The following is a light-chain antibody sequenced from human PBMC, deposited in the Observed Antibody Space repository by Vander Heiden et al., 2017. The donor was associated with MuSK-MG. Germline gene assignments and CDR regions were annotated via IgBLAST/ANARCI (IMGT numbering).Light chain of an antibody. V-gene: IGKV3-15*01. CDR2: AAS. Sequence: ETVMTQSPAPLSAFPGERAPLSCRASHAIGNNLAWYQQKAGQAPRLLIYAASTRATGIAARFSGSVSGTEFTLTISSLQSEDFAVYYCLQYNNWPRGGYTFGQGTKLEIK. CDR3: LQYNNWPRGGYT. J-gene: IGKJ2*01. CDR1: HAIGNN.